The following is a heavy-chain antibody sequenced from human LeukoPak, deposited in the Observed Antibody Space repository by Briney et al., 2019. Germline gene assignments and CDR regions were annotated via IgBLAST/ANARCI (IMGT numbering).Heavy chain of an antibody. V-gene: IGHV1-24*01. CDR3: ATGYHTVTTFGDYYYGMDV. Sequence: ASVKVSCKVSGYTLTELSMHWVRQAPGKGPEWMGGFDPEDGETIYAQKFQGRVTMTEDTSTDTAYMELSSLRSEDTAVYYCATGYHTVTTFGDYYYGMDVWGQGTTVTVSS. D-gene: IGHD4-11*01. CDR1: GYTLTELS. CDR2: FDPEDGET. J-gene: IGHJ6*02.